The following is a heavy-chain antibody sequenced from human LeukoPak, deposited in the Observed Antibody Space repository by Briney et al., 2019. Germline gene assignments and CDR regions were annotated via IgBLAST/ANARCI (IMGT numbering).Heavy chain of an antibody. Sequence: PGTSLRLSCAASGFTFNSYAMHWVRQAPGKGLVWVSRINSDGSSTSYADSVKGRFTISRDNAKNTLYLQMNSLRAEDTAVYYCASNGPGDYYYYYGMDVWGQGTTVTVSS. CDR2: INSDGSST. V-gene: IGHV3-74*01. CDR1: GFTFNSYA. J-gene: IGHJ6*02. CDR3: ASNGPGDYYYYYGMDV. D-gene: IGHD2-2*01.